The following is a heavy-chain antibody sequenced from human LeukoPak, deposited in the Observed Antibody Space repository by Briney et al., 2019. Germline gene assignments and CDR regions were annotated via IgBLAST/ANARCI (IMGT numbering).Heavy chain of an antibody. J-gene: IGHJ6*02. V-gene: IGHV4-34*01. Sequence: SETLSLTCAVYGGSFSGYYWSWIRQPPGKVLEWIGEINHSGSTNYNPSLKSRVTISVDTSKNQFSLKLSSVTAADTAVYYCARAGIVVVPAAIFRGYYYGMDVWGQGTTVTVSS. D-gene: IGHD2-2*02. CDR1: GGSFSGYY. CDR2: INHSGST. CDR3: ARAGIVVVPAAIFRGYYYGMDV.